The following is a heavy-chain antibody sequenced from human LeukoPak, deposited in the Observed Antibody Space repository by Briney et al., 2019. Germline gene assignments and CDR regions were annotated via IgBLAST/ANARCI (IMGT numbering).Heavy chain of an antibody. D-gene: IGHD3-22*01. CDR1: GFTFSTYA. CDR3: AGSDTIGYSPREWDYWYFDL. J-gene: IGHJ2*01. V-gene: IGHV3-23*01. CDR2: ISGNGAYT. Sequence: PGGSLRLSCAASGFTFSTYAMSWVRQAPGKGLEWVSGISGNGAYTFYADSVKGRFTISRDNPKNTVYLQVNSLRAEDTAVYYCAGSDTIGYSPREWDYWYFDLWGRGTLVTVSS.